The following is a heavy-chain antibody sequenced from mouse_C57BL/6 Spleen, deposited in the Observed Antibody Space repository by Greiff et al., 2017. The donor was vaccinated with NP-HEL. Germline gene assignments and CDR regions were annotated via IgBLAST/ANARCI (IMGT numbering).Heavy chain of an antibody. J-gene: IGHJ4*01. D-gene: IGHD2-5*01. V-gene: IGHV1-80*01. CDR3: ARFGSNYHYAMDY. CDR2: IYPGDGDT. Sequence: QVQLQQSGAELVKPGASVKISCKASGYAFSSYWMNWVKQRPGKGLEWIGQIYPGDGDTNYNGKLKGKATLTADKSSSTAYMQLSSLTSEDSAVYFCARFGSNYHYAMDYWGQGTSVTVSS. CDR1: GYAFSSYW.